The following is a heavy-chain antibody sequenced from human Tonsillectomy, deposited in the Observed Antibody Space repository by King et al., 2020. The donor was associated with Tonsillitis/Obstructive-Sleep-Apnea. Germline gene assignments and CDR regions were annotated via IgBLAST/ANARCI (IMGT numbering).Heavy chain of an antibody. CDR3: ARDRGDYDRSGYPLGDNWFEP. D-gene: IGHD3-22*01. J-gene: IGHJ5*02. CDR1: GYTFTGYY. Sequence: QLVQSGAEVKKPGASVKVSCKAYGYTFTGYYLHWVRQAPVQGLEWMGWINPNSGGTNYAQKFQGWGSMTRDTSTSTAYMELSNMSSDDTAVYYCARDRGDYDRSGYPLGDNWFEPWGQGTLVTVSS. CDR2: INPNSGGT. V-gene: IGHV1-2*04.